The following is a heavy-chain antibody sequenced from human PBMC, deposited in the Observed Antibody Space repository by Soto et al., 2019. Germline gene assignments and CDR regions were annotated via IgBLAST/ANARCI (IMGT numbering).Heavy chain of an antibody. CDR3: ARDDSLYYYDSSGYRV. D-gene: IGHD3-22*01. V-gene: IGHV1-18*01. CDR2: ISAYNGNT. CDR1: GYTFTSYG. J-gene: IGHJ6*02. Sequence: ASVKVSCKASGYTFTSYGISWVRQAPGQGLEWMGWISAYNGNTNYAQKLQGRVTMTTDTSTSTAYMELRSLRSDDTAVYYCARDDSLYYYDSSGYRVWGQGTTVTVSS.